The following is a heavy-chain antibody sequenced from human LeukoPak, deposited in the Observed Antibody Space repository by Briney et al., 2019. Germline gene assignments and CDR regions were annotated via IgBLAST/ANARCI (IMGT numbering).Heavy chain of an antibody. Sequence: PSETLSLTCAVYGGSFSGYYWSWIRQPPGKGLEWIGEINHSGSTNYNPSLKSRVTISVDTSKNQFSLKLSSVTAADTAVYYCARGFSGWYLGYWGQGTLVTVSS. CDR3: ARGFSGWYLGY. J-gene: IGHJ4*02. V-gene: IGHV4-34*01. CDR1: GGSFSGYY. CDR2: INHSGST. D-gene: IGHD6-19*01.